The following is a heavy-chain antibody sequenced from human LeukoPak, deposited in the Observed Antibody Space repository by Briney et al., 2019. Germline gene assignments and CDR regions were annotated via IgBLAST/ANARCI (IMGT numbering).Heavy chain of an antibody. J-gene: IGHJ3*02. CDR1: GYSFSSGFY. CDR2: IFHTGST. D-gene: IGHD3-22*01. CDR3: ARANYYDTSGYSRGAFDI. Sequence: SETLSLTCSVSGYSFSSGFYWGWIRQPPGKGLEWIGSIFHTGSTYYNPSLKSRVTMSVDTSKNQFSLKLSSVTAADTAFYYCARANYYDTSGYSRGAFDIWAKGQWSPSPQ. V-gene: IGHV4-38-2*02.